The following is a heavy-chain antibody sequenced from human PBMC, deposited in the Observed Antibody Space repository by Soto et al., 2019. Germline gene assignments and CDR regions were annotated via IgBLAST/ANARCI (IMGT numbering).Heavy chain of an antibody. CDR1: GFTFGIYA. Sequence: QVQLVESGGGVVQPGRSLRLSCAASGFTFGIYAMHWVRQAPGKGLEWVAVISFDGSNKYYADSVKGRFTISRDNSQNTLYLQMNSLRAEDTAVYYCANLIVGPKTADYWGQGTLVTVSS. V-gene: IGHV3-30*18. CDR2: ISFDGSNK. D-gene: IGHD1-26*01. J-gene: IGHJ4*02. CDR3: ANLIVGPKTADY.